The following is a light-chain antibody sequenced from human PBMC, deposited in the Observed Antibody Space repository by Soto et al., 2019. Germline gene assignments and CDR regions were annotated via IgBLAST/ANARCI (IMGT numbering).Light chain of an antibody. CDR2: DVT. Sequence: QSVLTQPASLSGSPGQSITISCTGNSSDVGGYNYVSWYQHHPGKAPKLIIYDVTNRPSGVSNPFSGSKSGNTASLTISGLQPEDEADYYCSSYTTSNTRQIVFGTGTKVTVL. J-gene: IGLJ1*01. V-gene: IGLV2-14*03. CDR1: SSDVGGYNY. CDR3: SSYTTSNTRQIV.